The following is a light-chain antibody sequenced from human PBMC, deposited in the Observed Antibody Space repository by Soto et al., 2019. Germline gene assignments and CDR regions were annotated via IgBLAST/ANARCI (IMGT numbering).Light chain of an antibody. Sequence: EIVLTQSPGTLSLSPGERSTPSCLAHQSVSSSQLAWYQQKPGQAPRLLLYDASNRATGIPARFSGSGSGTDFTLTISSLEHEDFAVYFCQQRSDWHPITFGQGTRLEIK. CDR2: DAS. J-gene: IGKJ5*01. V-gene: IGKV3-11*01. CDR3: QQRSDWHPIT. CDR1: QSVSSSQ.